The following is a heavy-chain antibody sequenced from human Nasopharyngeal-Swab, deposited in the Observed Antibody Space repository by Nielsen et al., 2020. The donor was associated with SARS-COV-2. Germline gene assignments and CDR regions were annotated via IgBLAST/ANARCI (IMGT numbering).Heavy chain of an antibody. CDR2: ISSSGSTI. J-gene: IGHJ3*02. CDR3: ARDDSSPHVGAFDI. V-gene: IGHV3-48*03. Sequence: GESLKIPCAASGFTFSSYAMNWVRQAPGKGLEWVSYISSSGSTIYYADSVKGRFTISRDNAKNSLYLQMNSLRAEDTAVYYCARDDSSPHVGAFDIWGQGTMVTVSS. D-gene: IGHD3-22*01. CDR1: GFTFSSYA.